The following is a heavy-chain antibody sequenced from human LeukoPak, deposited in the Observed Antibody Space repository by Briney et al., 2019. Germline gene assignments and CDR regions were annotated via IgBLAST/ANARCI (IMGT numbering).Heavy chain of an antibody. J-gene: IGHJ5*02. V-gene: IGHV3-48*04. CDR1: GFTFRSYS. CDR2: ISSSSTTL. D-gene: IGHD3-10*01. CDR3: AREEGSGSS. Sequence: GGSLRLSCAASGFTFRSYSMNWVRQAPGKGLEWISHISSSSTTLYYADSVKGRFTISRDNAKNSLYLQMNSLRAEDTAVYYCAREEGSGSSWGQGTLVTVSS.